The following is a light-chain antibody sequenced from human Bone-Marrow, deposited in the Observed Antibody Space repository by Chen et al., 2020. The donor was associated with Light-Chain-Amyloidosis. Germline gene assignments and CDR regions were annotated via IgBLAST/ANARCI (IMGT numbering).Light chain of an antibody. V-gene: IGLV3-21*02. CDR2: DDS. Sequence: SYVLTRPPSVSVAPGQTARITCGGNDIENEVVHWYQQKPGQAPVLVVSDDSDRPSGIPERFSGSNSGNTATLTISRVEAGDEADYYCQVWDSSSDQVVFGGGTKLTVL. J-gene: IGLJ2*01. CDR3: QVWDSSSDQVV. CDR1: DIENEV.